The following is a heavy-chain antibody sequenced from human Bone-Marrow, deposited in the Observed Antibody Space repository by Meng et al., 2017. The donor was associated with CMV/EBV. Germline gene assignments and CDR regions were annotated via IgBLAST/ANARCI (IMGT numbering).Heavy chain of an antibody. D-gene: IGHD1-7*01. V-gene: IGHV1-69*05. CDR3: ARDRLRYNWNFYLDY. CDR1: GGTFSSYA. Sequence: SVKVSCKASGGTFSSYAISWVRQTPGQGLEWMGGIIPIFGTANYAQKFQGRVTITTDESTSTAYMELSSLRSEDTAVYYCARDRLRYNWNFYLDYWGQGTLVTVSS. J-gene: IGHJ4*02. CDR2: IIPIFGTA.